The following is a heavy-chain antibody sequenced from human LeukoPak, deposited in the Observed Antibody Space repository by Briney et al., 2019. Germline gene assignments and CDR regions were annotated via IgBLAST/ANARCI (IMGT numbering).Heavy chain of an antibody. CDR1: GFDVGRNY. Sequence: GGSLRLSCAASGFDVGRNYVTWVRQAPGKGLEWVSFIYSGGATYYADSVRGRFTISRDSSKNTLYLQMNSLRVEDTAVYYCARVPSAYDPFDYWGQGTLVTVSS. D-gene: IGHD5-12*01. V-gene: IGHV3-53*01. CDR3: ARVPSAYDPFDY. CDR2: IYSGGAT. J-gene: IGHJ4*02.